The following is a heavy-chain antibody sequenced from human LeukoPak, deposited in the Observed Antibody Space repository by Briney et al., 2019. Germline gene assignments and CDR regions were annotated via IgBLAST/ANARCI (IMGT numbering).Heavy chain of an antibody. J-gene: IGHJ6*02. CDR1: VGSTSSYY. D-gene: IGHD3-3*01. V-gene: IGHV4-4*07. Sequence: SETLSHTRMDPVGSTSSYYWRWIRQTAGKGLEWIGRIYTRGSTNYNTYLKSRVTMSVDTSKNQFSLKLSSVTAADTAVYFCARDRITIFGVVNLNYCYYYGMDVWGQGTTVTVSS. CDR3: ARDRITIFGVVNLNYCYYYGMDV. CDR2: IYTRGST.